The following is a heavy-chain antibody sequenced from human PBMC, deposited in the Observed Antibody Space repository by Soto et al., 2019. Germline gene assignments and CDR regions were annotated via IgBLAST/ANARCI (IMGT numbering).Heavy chain of an antibody. D-gene: IGHD6-19*01. Sequence: ASVKVSCKASGYTFTGYYMHWVLQAPGQGLEWMGWINPNSGGTNYAQKFQGRVTMTRDTWISTAYTELSRLSYAATVVYLCATDIAVAVDGTWFHPWGKGSLVT. CDR2: INPNSGGT. J-gene: IGHJ5*02. CDR3: ATDIAVAVDGTWFHP. CDR1: GYTFTGYY. V-gene: IGHV1-2*02.